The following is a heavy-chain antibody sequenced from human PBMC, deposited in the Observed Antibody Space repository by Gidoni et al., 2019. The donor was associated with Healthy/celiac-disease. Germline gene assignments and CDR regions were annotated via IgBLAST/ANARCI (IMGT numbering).Heavy chain of an antibody. Sequence: QVQLVESGGGVVQPGRSLRLSCAASGFTFSSYGLHWFRQAPCKGLEWVAVISYDGSNKYYADSVKGRLTISRDNSKNTLYLQMNSLRAEDTAVYYCAKTGSVVVPAAIRYYYYYMDVWGKGTTVTVSS. CDR2: ISYDGSNK. D-gene: IGHD2-2*01. CDR1: GFTFSSYG. CDR3: AKTGSVVVPAAIRYYYYYMDV. V-gene: IGHV3-30*18. J-gene: IGHJ6*03.